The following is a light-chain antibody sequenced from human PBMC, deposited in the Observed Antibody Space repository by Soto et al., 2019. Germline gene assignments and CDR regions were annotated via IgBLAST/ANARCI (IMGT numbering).Light chain of an antibody. CDR3: QHRSKWPLMYT. Sequence: EIVLTQSPATLSLSPGERATLSCRASQSVSSYLAWYQQKPGQAPRLLIYDASNRATGIPARFSGSGSGTDFTLTISSLEPEDFAVYYCQHRSKWPLMYTFGQGTKLEIK. CDR2: DAS. CDR1: QSVSSY. J-gene: IGKJ2*01. V-gene: IGKV3-11*01.